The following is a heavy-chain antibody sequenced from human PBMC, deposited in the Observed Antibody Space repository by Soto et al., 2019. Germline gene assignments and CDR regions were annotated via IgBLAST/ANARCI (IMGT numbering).Heavy chain of an antibody. CDR1: GGSLSSGNYY. J-gene: IGHJ4*02. Sequence: SETLSLTCTVSGGSLSSGNYYWGWIRQHPGTGLEWIGEINHSGNTNYNPSLKSRVTISVDTSKNQFSLKLSSVTAADTAVYYCARGPLLRSFDYWGQGTLVTVSS. CDR2: INHSGNT. V-gene: IGHV4-39*07. D-gene: IGHD3-10*01. CDR3: ARGPLLRSFDY.